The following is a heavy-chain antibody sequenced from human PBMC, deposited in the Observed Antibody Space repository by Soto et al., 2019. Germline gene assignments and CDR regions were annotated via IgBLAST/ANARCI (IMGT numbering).Heavy chain of an antibody. Sequence: QVQLVQSGAEVKKPGSSVKVSCKASGGTFSSYAISWVRQAPGQGLEWMGGIIPIFGTANYAQKFQGRVTITADESTSTAYMELSSLRSEDTAVYYCARDHTGTTDYYYYGMDVWRQGTTVTVSS. CDR3: ARDHTGTTDYYYYGMDV. CDR2: IIPIFGTA. D-gene: IGHD1-1*01. V-gene: IGHV1-69*01. CDR1: GGTFSSYA. J-gene: IGHJ6*02.